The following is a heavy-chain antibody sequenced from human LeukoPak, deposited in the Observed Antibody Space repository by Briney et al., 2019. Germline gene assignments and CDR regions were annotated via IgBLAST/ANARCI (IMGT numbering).Heavy chain of an antibody. D-gene: IGHD4-17*01. CDR1: GFSLSNARMG. CDR2: IFSNDEK. CDR3: ARTYNGDYALIYFDY. V-gene: IGHV2-26*01. Sequence: SGPTLVNXTETLTLTCTVSGFSLSNARMGVSWIRQPPGKALEWLAHIFSNDEKSYSTSLKSRLTISKDTSKSQVVLTMTNMDPVDTATYYCARTYNGDYALIYFDYWGQGTLVTVSS. J-gene: IGHJ4*02.